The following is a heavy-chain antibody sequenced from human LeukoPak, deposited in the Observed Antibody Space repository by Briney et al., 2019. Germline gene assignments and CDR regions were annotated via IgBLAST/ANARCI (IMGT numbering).Heavy chain of an antibody. CDR1: GFTFSDYY. D-gene: IGHD3-3*01. CDR3: ARSDFWSGYHRGYFDY. Sequence: PGGSLRLSCAASGFTFSDYYMTWIRQAPGKGLEWVSCISGRSSYTNYADSVKGRFTISRDNAENSLYLQMNSLRVEDTAVYYCARSDFWSGYHRGYFDYWGQGTLVTVSS. V-gene: IGHV3-11*03. CDR2: ISGRSSYT. J-gene: IGHJ4*02.